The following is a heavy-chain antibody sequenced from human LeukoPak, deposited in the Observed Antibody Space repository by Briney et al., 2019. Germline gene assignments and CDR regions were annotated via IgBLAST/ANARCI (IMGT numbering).Heavy chain of an antibody. V-gene: IGHV4-30-2*01. CDR2: IYHSGST. CDR1: GGSISSGGYS. J-gene: IGHJ3*02. CDR3: ARDHIYDYVWGSYREVAFDI. Sequence: SETLSLTCAVSGGSISSGGYSWSWIRQPPGKGLEWVGYIYHSGSTHYNPSLQSRVTISVDRSKNQFSLKLSSVTAADTAVYYCARDHIYDYVWGSYREVAFDIWGQGTMVTVSS. D-gene: IGHD3-16*02.